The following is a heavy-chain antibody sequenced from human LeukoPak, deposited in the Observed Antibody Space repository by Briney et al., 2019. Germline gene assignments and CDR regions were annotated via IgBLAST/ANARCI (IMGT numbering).Heavy chain of an antibody. Sequence: PGGSLRLSCAASGFTFSSYGMHWVRQAPGKGLEWVAVIWYDGSNKYYADSVKGRFIISRDNSKNTLYLQMNSLRAEDTAVYYCARDGASDILTGYFDYWGQGALVTVSS. CDR3: ARDGASDILTGYFDY. J-gene: IGHJ4*02. V-gene: IGHV3-33*01. D-gene: IGHD3-9*01. CDR2: IWYDGSNK. CDR1: GFTFSSYG.